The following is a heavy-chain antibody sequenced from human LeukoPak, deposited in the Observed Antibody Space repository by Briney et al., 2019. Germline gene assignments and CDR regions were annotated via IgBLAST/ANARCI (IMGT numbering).Heavy chain of an antibody. D-gene: IGHD3-3*01. Sequence: GASVKVSCKASGYTFTTYYMHWVRQAPGQGLEWMGIINPSGGSTSYAQQFQGRVTMTRDTSTSTVYMELSSLRSEDTAVYYCARSPPDLMGDFWGSYYFDYWGQGTLVTVS. CDR2: INPSGGST. V-gene: IGHV1-46*01. CDR1: GYTFTTYY. CDR3: ARSPPDLMGDFWGSYYFDY. J-gene: IGHJ4*02.